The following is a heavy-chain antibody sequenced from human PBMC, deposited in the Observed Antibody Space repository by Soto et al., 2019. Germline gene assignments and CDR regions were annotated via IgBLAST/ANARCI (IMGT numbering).Heavy chain of an antibody. CDR2: IIPIFGTA. CDR1: GGSFSSYA. D-gene: IGHD6-19*01. J-gene: IGHJ4*02. Sequence: QVQLVQSGAEVKKPGSSVKVSCKASGGSFSSYAISWVRQAPREGLEWMGGIIPIFGTANYAQKFQGRVTITADESTSTAYMELSSLRSEDTAVYYCARYSSGWYGNSCWGQGTLVTVSS. V-gene: IGHV1-69*12. CDR3: ARYSSGWYGNSC.